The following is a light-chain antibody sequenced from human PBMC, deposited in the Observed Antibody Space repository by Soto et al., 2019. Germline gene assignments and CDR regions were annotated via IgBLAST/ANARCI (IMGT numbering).Light chain of an antibody. J-gene: IGKJ2*03. CDR2: AAS. Sequence: DIQMTQSPSTLSGPVGDRVTITCRASQDINVYLNWYQQKPGEVPKLLIYAASTLHSGVPSRFTGSGSETDFTLTIRSLQPEDFATYYCQHGYVAPYSFGQGTKVDIK. CDR1: QDINVY. V-gene: IGKV1-39*01. CDR3: QHGYVAPYS.